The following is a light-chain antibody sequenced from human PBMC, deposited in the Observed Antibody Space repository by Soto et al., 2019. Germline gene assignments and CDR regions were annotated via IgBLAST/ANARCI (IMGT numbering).Light chain of an antibody. V-gene: IGKV3-11*01. Sequence: EIVLTQSPGALSLSPGERATLSCRASQSVSSYSLAWYQKKPGQAPRLLIYDTSNRATGIPARFSGSGSGTDFTLTISSLEPEDFAVYYCQQRSNPWTFGQGTKVDIK. J-gene: IGKJ1*01. CDR3: QQRSNPWT. CDR1: QSVSSY. CDR2: DTS.